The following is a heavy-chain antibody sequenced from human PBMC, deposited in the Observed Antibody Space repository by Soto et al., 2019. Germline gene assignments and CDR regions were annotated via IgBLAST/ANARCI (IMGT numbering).Heavy chain of an antibody. Sequence: PSETLSLTCTVSGGSITNYYWSWIRQSAGKGLEWIGRIYTKERTNYNLSFRNRVTMSVDTSKNQFSLKLDAVTAADTAVYDCARDDYKDGGNNWFDPWGQGTLVTVSS. V-gene: IGHV4-4*07. D-gene: IGHD3-16*01. J-gene: IGHJ5*02. CDR3: ARDDYKDGGNNWFDP. CDR1: GGSITNYY. CDR2: IYTKERT.